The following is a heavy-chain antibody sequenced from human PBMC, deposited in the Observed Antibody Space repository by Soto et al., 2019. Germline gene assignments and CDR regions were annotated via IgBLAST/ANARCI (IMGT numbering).Heavy chain of an antibody. Sequence: ASVKVSFTASGYTFTSYGISWVRQAPGQGLEWMGWISAYNGNTNYAQKLQGRVTMTTDTSTSTAYMELRSLRSDDTAVYYRARDRITIFGVVRHAFDIWGQGTMVTVSS. CDR1: GYTFTSYG. D-gene: IGHD3-3*01. CDR2: ISAYNGNT. CDR3: ARDRITIFGVVRHAFDI. V-gene: IGHV1-18*01. J-gene: IGHJ3*02.